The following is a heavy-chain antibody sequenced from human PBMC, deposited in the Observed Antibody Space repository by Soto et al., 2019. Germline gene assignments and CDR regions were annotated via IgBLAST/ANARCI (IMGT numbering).Heavy chain of an antibody. Sequence: QVQLVESGGGVVQPGRSLRLSCAASGFTFSSYAMHWVRQAPGKGLEWVAVISYDGSNKYYADSVKGRFTISRDNSKNTPYLQMNSLRAEDTAVYYCARDKENYDFWSGLNGMDVWGQGTTVTVSS. CDR1: GFTFSSYA. V-gene: IGHV3-30-3*01. D-gene: IGHD3-3*01. J-gene: IGHJ6*02. CDR3: ARDKENYDFWSGLNGMDV. CDR2: ISYDGSNK.